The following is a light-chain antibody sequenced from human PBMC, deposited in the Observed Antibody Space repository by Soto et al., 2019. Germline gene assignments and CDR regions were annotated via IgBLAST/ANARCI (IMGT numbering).Light chain of an antibody. CDR1: QTVSNN. J-gene: IGKJ4*01. Sequence: EIVMTQSPATLSVSPGEKATLSCRASQTVSNNLAWYQQKPGQAPRLLIYFASTRATGIPARFSGSGSGTEFPFTISSLQSEDFAVYYCQQYNKWPLPFGGGTKVETK. V-gene: IGKV3-15*01. CDR2: FAS. CDR3: QQYNKWPLP.